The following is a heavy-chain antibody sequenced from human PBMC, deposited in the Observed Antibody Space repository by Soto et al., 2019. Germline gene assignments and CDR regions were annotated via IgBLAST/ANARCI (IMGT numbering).Heavy chain of an antibody. J-gene: IGHJ4*02. D-gene: IGHD1-1*01. CDR3: AKELDPRTASSFYY. CDR2: VSGRGDTT. CDR1: KFPFTDFA. Sequence: EVHLLESGGGLVQPGGSLRLSCVASKFPFTDFAMNWVRQAPGKGLEWVSAVSGRGDTTYYADSVNGRFTISRDNSQNIVFLQLHTLRAEDTGVYCCAKELDPRTASSFYYWGQGTLVTVSS. V-gene: IGHV3-23*01.